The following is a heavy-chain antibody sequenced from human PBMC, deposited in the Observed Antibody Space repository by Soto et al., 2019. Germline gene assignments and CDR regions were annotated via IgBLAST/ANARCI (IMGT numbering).Heavy chain of an antibody. CDR2: IIPIFGTA. CDR1: GGTFSSHA. V-gene: IGHV1-69*13. Sequence: SVKVSCKASGGTFSSHAISWVRQAPGQGFEWMGGIIPIFGTANYAQKFQGRVTITADEPTSTAYMELSSLRSEDTAVYYCARANYDYVWGSYRTLDYWGQGTLVTVSS. D-gene: IGHD3-16*02. J-gene: IGHJ4*02. CDR3: ARANYDYVWGSYRTLDY.